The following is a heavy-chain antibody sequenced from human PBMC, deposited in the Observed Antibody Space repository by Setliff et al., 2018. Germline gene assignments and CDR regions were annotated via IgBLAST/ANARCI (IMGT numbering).Heavy chain of an antibody. J-gene: IGHJ4*02. CDR1: GGSLRNNF. CDR3: AHSTTFDLHHDY. CDR2: LYYSGDT. D-gene: IGHD3-9*01. V-gene: IGHV4-39*07. Sequence: PSETLSLTCTVSGGSLRNNFWGWIRQSPGKGLEWIGSLYYSGDTYYNPSLKSLVSISIDTSKNQFSLKLASVTAADTAVYYCAHSTTFDLHHDYWGQGALVTVSS.